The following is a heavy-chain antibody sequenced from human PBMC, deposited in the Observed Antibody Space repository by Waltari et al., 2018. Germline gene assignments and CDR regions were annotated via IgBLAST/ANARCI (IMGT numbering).Heavy chain of an antibody. CDR3: ARDGAPLGYCSGGSCSPFDY. CDR1: GFTFSSYW. V-gene: IGHV3-7*01. D-gene: IGHD2-15*01. Sequence: EVQLVESGGGLVQPGGSLRLSCAASGFTFSSYWMSWVRQAPGKGLEWVANIKQDGSEKYYVDSVKGRFTISRDNAKNSLYLQMNSLRAEDTAVYYCARDGAPLGYCSGGSCSPFDYWGQGTLVTVSS. CDR2: IKQDGSEK. J-gene: IGHJ4*02.